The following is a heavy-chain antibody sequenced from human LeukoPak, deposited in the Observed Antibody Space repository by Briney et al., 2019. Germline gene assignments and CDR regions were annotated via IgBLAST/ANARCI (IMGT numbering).Heavy chain of an antibody. CDR1: GFTFSSYA. CDR2: ISYDGSNK. V-gene: IGHV3-30-3*01. Sequence: GGSLRLSCAASGFTFSSYAMHWVRQAPGKGLEWVAVISYDGSNKYYADSVKGRFTISRDNPKNTLYLQMNSLRAEDTAVYYCAREGSSGWFVYWGQGALVTVSS. D-gene: IGHD6-19*01. CDR3: AREGSSGWFVY. J-gene: IGHJ5*01.